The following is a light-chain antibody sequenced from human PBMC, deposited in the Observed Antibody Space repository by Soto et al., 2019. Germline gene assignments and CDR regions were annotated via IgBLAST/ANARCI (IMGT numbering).Light chain of an antibody. J-gene: IGLJ1*01. CDR2: EVD. V-gene: IGLV2-8*01. CDR1: SSDVGGYNR. CDR3: TSFAVPYKGV. Sequence: QSVLTQPPSASGSPGQSVTTSCTGTSSDVGGYNRVSWYLHHPGKAPKLILYEVDKRPSGVPARFSGSKSGNTASLTVSGLQAQDEADYYCTSFAVPYKGVLGDGTKVT.